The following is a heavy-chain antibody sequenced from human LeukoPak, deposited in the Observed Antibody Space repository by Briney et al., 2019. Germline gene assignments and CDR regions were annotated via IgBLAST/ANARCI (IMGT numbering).Heavy chain of an antibody. D-gene: IGHD3-16*01. J-gene: IGHJ4*02. V-gene: IGHV4-59*08. CDR2: IYYSGST. CDR1: GGSISSYY. CDR3: ARRPSPSWGLDS. Sequence: SETLSLTCTVSGGSISSYYWSWIRQPPGKGLEWIGYIYYSGSTNYNPSLKSRVTISVDTSKNQFSLKLSSVTAADTAVYYCARRPSPSWGLDSWGQGTLVTVSS.